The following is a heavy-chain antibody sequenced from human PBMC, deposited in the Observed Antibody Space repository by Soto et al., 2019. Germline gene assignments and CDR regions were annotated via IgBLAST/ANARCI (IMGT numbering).Heavy chain of an antibody. Sequence: QVQLVQSGAEVKKPGTSVRISCKTSGYIFSNYDINWVRQAAGQGLEWMGWMNPNSGYTGSARKFQGRVTMTRDTSMRTAYMELSRLRSEDTAVYYCARVMGSVDYWGQGTLVTVSS. D-gene: IGHD1-26*01. V-gene: IGHV1-8*01. J-gene: IGHJ4*02. CDR3: ARVMGSVDY. CDR2: MNPNSGYT. CDR1: GYIFSNYD.